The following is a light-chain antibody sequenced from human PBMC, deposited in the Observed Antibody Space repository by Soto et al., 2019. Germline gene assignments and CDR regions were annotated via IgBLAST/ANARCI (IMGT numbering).Light chain of an antibody. J-gene: IGLJ2*01. CDR1: SGHSSYA. CDR2: LNSDGSH. CDR3: QTWGTGTVV. Sequence: QPVLTQSPSASASLGASVKLTCTLSSGHSSYAIAWHQQQPEKGPRYLMKLNSDGSHSKGDGIPDRFSGSSSGAERYLTISSRQSEDEAEYYCQTWGTGTVVFGGGTKRTVI. V-gene: IGLV4-69*01.